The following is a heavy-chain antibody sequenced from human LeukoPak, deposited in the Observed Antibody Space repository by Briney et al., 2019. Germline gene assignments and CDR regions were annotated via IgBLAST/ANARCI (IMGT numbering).Heavy chain of an antibody. V-gene: IGHV4-34*01. D-gene: IGHD2-15*01. CDR2: INHSGST. CDR1: GGSFSGYY. Sequence: PSETLSLTCAVYGGSFSGYYWSWIRQPPGKGLEWIGEINHSGSTNYNPSLKSRVTISVDTSKNQFSLKLSSVTAADTAVYYCARGPLLYCSGGSCYRNYYYYMDVWGKGTTVTVSS. CDR3: ARGPLLYCSGGSCYRNYYYYMDV. J-gene: IGHJ6*03.